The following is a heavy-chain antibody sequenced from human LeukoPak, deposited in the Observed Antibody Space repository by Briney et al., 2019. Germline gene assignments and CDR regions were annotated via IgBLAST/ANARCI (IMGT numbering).Heavy chain of an antibody. Sequence: PSETLSLTCTVSGGSLSSSSYYWGWLRQPPGKGLEWIGSIYYSGSTNYNPSLKSRVTISVDTSKNQFSLKLSSVTAADTAVYYCARLDIVATNKSFDYWGQGTLVTVSS. CDR2: IYYSGST. CDR3: ARLDIVATNKSFDY. D-gene: IGHD5-12*01. J-gene: IGHJ4*02. CDR1: GGSLSSSSYY. V-gene: IGHV4-39*07.